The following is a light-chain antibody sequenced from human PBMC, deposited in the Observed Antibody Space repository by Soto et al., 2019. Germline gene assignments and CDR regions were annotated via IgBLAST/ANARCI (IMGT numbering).Light chain of an antibody. CDR2: AAS. J-gene: IGKJ4*01. Sequence: DVQMTQTQPSESASVGDIVTITRRASQGITNWLAWYQQKPGKAPKLLIYAASGLPSGVPSRFSGSGSGTDFTLTISSLQPEDFATYYCQQANSFPLTSAGRAKVDI. V-gene: IGKV1-12*01. CDR3: QQANSFPLT. CDR1: QGITNW.